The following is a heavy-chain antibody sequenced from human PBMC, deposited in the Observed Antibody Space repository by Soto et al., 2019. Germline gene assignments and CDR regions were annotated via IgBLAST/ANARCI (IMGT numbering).Heavy chain of an antibody. Sequence: QVQLVQSGTEVKRPGASVKVSCKASGYTFTTYYMHWVRQAPGQGLEWMGIFNPGGGSTSYAQKFQGRVTMTRDTSTATVYMELSSLRSEDTAVYYCARASGSPTYYDGLDVWGHGTALTVSS. D-gene: IGHD1-26*01. J-gene: IGHJ6*02. V-gene: IGHV1-46*01. CDR2: FNPGGGST. CDR1: GYTFTTYY. CDR3: ARASGSPTYYDGLDV.